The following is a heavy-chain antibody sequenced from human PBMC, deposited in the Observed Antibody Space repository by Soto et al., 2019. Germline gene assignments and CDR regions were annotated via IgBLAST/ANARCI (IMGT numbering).Heavy chain of an antibody. CDR1: GYTFTSYY. CDR2: INPSGGST. D-gene: IGHD3-9*01. J-gene: IGHJ4*02. CDR3: ARGDYYDILTGYYLGKYFDY. Sequence: GASVKVSCKASGYTFTSYYMHWVRQAPGQGLEWMGIINPSGGSTSYAQKFQGRVTMTRDTSTSTVYMELSSLRSEDTAVYYCARGDYYDILTGYYLGKYFDYWGQGTLVTVSS. V-gene: IGHV1-46*01.